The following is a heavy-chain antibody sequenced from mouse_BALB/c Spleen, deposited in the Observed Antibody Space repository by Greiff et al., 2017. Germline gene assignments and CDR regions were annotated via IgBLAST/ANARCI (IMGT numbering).Heavy chain of an antibody. CDR3: TRLRGGDDYAWFAY. J-gene: IGHJ3*01. CDR2: IYPGNSDT. D-gene: IGHD2-4*01. V-gene: IGHV1-5*01. Sequence: VQLQQSGTVLARPGASVKMSCKASGYTFTSYWMHWVKQRPGQGLEWIGAIYPGNSDTSYNQKFKGKAKLTAVTSTSTAYMELSSLTNEDSAVYYCTRLRGGDDYAWFAYWGQGTLVTVSA. CDR1: GYTFTSYW.